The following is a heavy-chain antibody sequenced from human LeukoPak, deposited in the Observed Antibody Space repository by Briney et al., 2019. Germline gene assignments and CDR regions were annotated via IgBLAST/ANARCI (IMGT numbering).Heavy chain of an antibody. D-gene: IGHD6-19*01. CDR3: ARIAMAGIGDGFDI. J-gene: IGHJ3*02. CDR2: IWYDGTNK. V-gene: IGHV3-33*01. Sequence: GGSLRLSCAASGFTFSSYGMHWVRQAPGKGLEWVALIWYDGTNKYYADSVKGRFTISRDKSKNTLYLQMNSLRAEDTALYYCARIAMAGIGDGFDIWGQGTMVTVSS. CDR1: GFTFSSYG.